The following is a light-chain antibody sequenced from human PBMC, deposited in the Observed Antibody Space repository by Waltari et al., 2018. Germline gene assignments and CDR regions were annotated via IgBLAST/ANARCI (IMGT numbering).Light chain of an antibody. CDR2: KAS. V-gene: IGKV1-5*03. CDR3: QHYDNYPIT. Sequence: DIQMTQSPSTLSASVGDRVTITCRASQSISSWLAWYQQKPGKAPNLLIYKASTLESGVPSRLSGSGSGTEFTLTISSLQPDDFATYYCQHYDNYPITFGQGTRLEIK. J-gene: IGKJ5*01. CDR1: QSISSW.